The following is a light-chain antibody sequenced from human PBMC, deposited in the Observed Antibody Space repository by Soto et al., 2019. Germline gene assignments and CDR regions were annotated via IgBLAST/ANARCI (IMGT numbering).Light chain of an antibody. CDR3: QQSHITTLFT. J-gene: IGKJ2*01. Sequence: DIQMTQSPSSLSASIGDRVTITCRASQNIKSHLNWYQQKPGKAPKVLIYAASRLQSGVPFRFSGSGSGTEFTLTISSLEPEYFATYYCQQSHITTLFTFGKGTKLEIK. CDR2: AAS. CDR1: QNIKSH. V-gene: IGKV1-39*01.